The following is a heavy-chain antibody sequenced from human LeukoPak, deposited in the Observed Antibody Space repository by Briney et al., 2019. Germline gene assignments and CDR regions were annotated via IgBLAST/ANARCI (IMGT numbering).Heavy chain of an antibody. CDR3: ARDRSKLTAYDDAVDI. CDR2: ISDVGDTQ. CDR1: EFTFNSFE. V-gene: IGHV3-48*03. Sequence: GGSLRLSCVASEFTFNSFELNWVSQAPGKGVEWISYISDVGDTQHYADSVKGRFTISRDNARNSLFLQMNSLTAEDTGVYYCARDRSKLTAYDDAVDISGQGTMVIVSS. J-gene: IGHJ3*02. D-gene: IGHD3-9*01.